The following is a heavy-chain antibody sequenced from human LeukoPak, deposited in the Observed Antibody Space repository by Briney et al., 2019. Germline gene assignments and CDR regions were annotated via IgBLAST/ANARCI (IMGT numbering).Heavy chain of an antibody. J-gene: IGHJ2*01. CDR2: IKQDGSEK. CDR1: GFTFSSYW. V-gene: IGHV3-7*01. Sequence: GGSLRLSCAASGFTFSSYWMSRVRQAPGKGLEWVANIKQDGSEKYYVDSVKGRFTISRDNAKNSLYLQMNSLRAEDTAVYYCARSPHYRPAAIRWYFDLWGRGTLVTVSS. CDR3: ARSPHYRPAAIRWYFDL. D-gene: IGHD2-2*02.